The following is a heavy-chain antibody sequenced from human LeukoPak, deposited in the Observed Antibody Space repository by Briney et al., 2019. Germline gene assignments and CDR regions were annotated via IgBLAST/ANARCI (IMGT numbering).Heavy chain of an antibody. CDR1: GYTFTAYY. CDR2: INPNTGAT. J-gene: IGHJ5*02. Sequence: ASVKVSCKASGYTFTAYYIHWVRQAPGQGLEWMGWINPNTGATSYAQKFQGRVTMTRDTPTTTAYMELRRLRSDDTAVFFCARAVRELTITRHWFDRWGQGTLVTVSS. V-gene: IGHV1-2*02. D-gene: IGHD3-10*02. CDR3: ARAVRELTITRHWFDR.